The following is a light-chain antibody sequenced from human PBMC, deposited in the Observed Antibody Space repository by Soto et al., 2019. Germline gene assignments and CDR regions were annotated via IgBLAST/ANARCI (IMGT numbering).Light chain of an antibody. V-gene: IGKV1-17*01. CDR2: ATS. CDR3: IHHNSYPYT. Sequence: DIQMTQSPSSMSASVGDRVTITCRASQGIRNDLGWYQQKPGKAPKRLIYATSSLQSGIQSRFGSSGSGTVFSRTISTLQTDDFATYDGIHHNSYPYTFGQATMLDIK. CDR1: QGIRND. J-gene: IGKJ2*01.